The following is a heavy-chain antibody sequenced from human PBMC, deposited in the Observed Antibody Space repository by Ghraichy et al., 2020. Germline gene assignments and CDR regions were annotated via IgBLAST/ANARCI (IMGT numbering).Heavy chain of an antibody. D-gene: IGHD6-13*01. CDR1: GFTFSDYG. Sequence: GGSLRLSCAASGFTFSDYGMHWVRQPPGKGLEWVAIIWHDGSNKYYADSVKGRFTISRDNSKNTLYLQMNSLRAEDTAVYYCARPSAGIIAAGGCAFDIWGQGTMVTVSS. J-gene: IGHJ3*02. CDR3: ARPSAGIIAAGGCAFDI. CDR2: IWHDGSNK. V-gene: IGHV3-33*01.